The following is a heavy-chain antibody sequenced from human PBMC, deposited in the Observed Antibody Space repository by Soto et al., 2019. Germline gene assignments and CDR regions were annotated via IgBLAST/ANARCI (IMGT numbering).Heavy chain of an antibody. J-gene: IGHJ4*02. V-gene: IGHV4-61*01. D-gene: IGHD3-22*01. CDR3: ARGVGNSRGTSFDS. CDR1: GDSVSGGSHY. Sequence: PSETLSLTCTVSGDSVSGGSHYWSWIRQPPGKGLEWIAYIHCTGSTTYSPSLRSRITMSVDTSTKQFSLKLTSVTAADTAVYYCARGVGNSRGTSFDSWGQGALVTVSS. CDR2: IHCTGST.